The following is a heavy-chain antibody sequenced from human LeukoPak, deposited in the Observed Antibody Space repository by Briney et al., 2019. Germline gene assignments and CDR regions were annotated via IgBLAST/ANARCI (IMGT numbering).Heavy chain of an antibody. CDR2: IYYSGSP. Sequence: SETLSLTCTVSGASISIYSWSWIRQPPRQGLEWIGYIYYSGSPNYNPTLKSRVTMSVDASKNQFSLKVSSVIAADTAVYYCAKSNRYCDSASCYEAFDIWGQGTMVTVSS. V-gene: IGHV4-59*01. CDR3: AKSNRYCDSASCYEAFDI. D-gene: IGHD2-2*01. J-gene: IGHJ3*02. CDR1: GASISIYS.